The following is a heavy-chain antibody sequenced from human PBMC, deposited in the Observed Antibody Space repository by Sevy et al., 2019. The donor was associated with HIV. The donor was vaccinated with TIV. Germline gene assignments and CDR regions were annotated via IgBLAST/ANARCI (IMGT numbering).Heavy chain of an antibody. CDR2: IYHSGST. CDR3: ARDRTRGGFDS. CDR1: GGSISSYY. V-gene: IGHV4-59*01. J-gene: IGHJ4*02. D-gene: IGHD2-15*01. Sequence: SETLSLTCTVSGGSISSYYWNWIRQSPGKGLEWIGYIYHSGSTNYNPSLTSRVTISVDTYKNQFSLKLSSVTAADTAVYYCARDRTRGGFDSWGQRTLVTVSS.